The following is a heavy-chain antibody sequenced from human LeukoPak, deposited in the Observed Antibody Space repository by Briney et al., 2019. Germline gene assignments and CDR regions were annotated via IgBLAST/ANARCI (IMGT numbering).Heavy chain of an antibody. J-gene: IGHJ6*04. CDR2: INPNSGGT. Sequence: ASVKVSCKASGYTFTGYYMHWVRQAPRQGLEWMGWINPNSGGTNYAQKFQGRVTMTRDTSISTAYMELSRLRSDDTAVYYCARDSVRDTMVPSVWGKGTTVTVSS. CDR1: GYTFTGYY. D-gene: IGHD3-10*01. CDR3: ARDSVRDTMVPSV. V-gene: IGHV1-2*02.